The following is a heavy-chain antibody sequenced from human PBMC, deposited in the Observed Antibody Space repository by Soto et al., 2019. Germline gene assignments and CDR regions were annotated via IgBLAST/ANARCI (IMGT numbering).Heavy chain of an antibody. J-gene: IGHJ6*02. CDR2: ISSSSSYI. D-gene: IGHD1-26*01. Sequence: VQLVESGGGVVQPGRSLRLSCAASGFTFSDYSMHWVRQAPGKGLEWVSSISSSSSYIYYADSVKGRFTISRDNAKNSLYLQMNSLRAEDTAVYYCARRVGRGMDVWGQGTTVTVSS. V-gene: IGHV3-21*01. CDR1: GFTFSDYS. CDR3: ARRVGRGMDV.